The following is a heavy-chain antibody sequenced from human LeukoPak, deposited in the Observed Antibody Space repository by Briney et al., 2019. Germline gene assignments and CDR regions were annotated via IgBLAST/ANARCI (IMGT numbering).Heavy chain of an antibody. D-gene: IGHD1-1*01. Sequence: GGSLRLSCAASGFAFFSTSIHWVRQAPGKGLEWLSYSSTVTGNIYYADSVKGRLTISRDNAKSSLNLQMSSLRAEDTAVYFCATTGNFYDMDVWGIGTTVTVSS. CDR3: ATTGNFYDMDV. CDR2: SSTVTGNI. CDR1: GFAFFSTS. J-gene: IGHJ6*03. V-gene: IGHV3-48*04.